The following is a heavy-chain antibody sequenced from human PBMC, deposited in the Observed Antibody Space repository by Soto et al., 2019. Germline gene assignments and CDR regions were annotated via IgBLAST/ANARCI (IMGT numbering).Heavy chain of an antibody. CDR3: ARDGRSSYNSGWYYFDY. J-gene: IGHJ4*02. V-gene: IGHV1-46*01. CDR1: GYSFTNND. CDR2: INPSGGST. Sequence: SSVKFSCNASGYSFTNNDVRWVRQAPGQGLEWMGIINPSGGSTSYAQKLQGRVTMTRDTSTSTVCMELSSLRSEDTAVYYCARDGRSSYNSGWYYFDYWGQGTLVTVSS. D-gene: IGHD6-19*01.